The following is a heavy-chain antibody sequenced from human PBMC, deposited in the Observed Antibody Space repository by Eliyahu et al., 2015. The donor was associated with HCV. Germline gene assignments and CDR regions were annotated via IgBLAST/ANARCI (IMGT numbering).Heavy chain of an antibody. V-gene: IGHV3-33*01. D-gene: IGHD1-7*01. J-gene: IGHJ6*02. CDR1: GXTFXSYG. Sequence: QVQLVESGGGVVQPGRSLRLSCAASGXTFXSYGXHWVRQAPGKGLEWVGVIWDDGSNKYYADSVKGRFTISRDNSKNTLYLQMNSLRAEDTAVYYCARDRGNLISSGGMDVWGQGTTVTVSS. CDR2: IWDDGSNK. CDR3: ARDRGNLISSGGMDV.